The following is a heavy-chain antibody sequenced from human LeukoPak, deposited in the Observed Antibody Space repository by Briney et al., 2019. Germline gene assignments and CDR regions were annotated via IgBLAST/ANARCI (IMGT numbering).Heavy chain of an antibody. D-gene: IGHD4-23*01. CDR1: GYTLTELS. V-gene: IGHV3-73*01. CDR2: IRSKANSYAT. CDR3: TPTGPTVVSHFDY. J-gene: IGHJ4*02. Sequence: GASVKVSCKVSGYTLTELSMHWVRQASGKGLEWVGRIRSKANSYATTYAASVKGRFTISRDDSKNTAFLQMNFLKTEDTAVYYCTPTGPTVVSHFDYWGQGTLVTVSS.